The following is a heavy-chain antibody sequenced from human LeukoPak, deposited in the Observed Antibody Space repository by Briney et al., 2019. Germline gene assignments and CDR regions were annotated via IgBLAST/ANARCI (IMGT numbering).Heavy chain of an antibody. CDR1: GGSISSYY. V-gene: IGHV4-59*01. Sequence: SETLSLTCTISGGSISSYYWSWIRQPPGKGLEWIGYIYYSGSTNYNPSLKSRVTISVDTSKNQFSLKLSSATAADTAVYYCARESVAGHPYYYYYMDVWGKGTTVTVSS. CDR3: ARESVAGHPYYYYYMDV. CDR2: IYYSGST. J-gene: IGHJ6*03. D-gene: IGHD6-19*01.